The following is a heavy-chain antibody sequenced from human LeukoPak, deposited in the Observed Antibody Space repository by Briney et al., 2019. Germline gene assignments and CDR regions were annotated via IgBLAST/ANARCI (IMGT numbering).Heavy chain of an antibody. D-gene: IGHD4-11*01. CDR2: INVYNGDI. V-gene: IGHV1-18*01. CDR3: ARDRSNSDY. Sequence: GASVKVSCKASGFTFTNYGISWVRQAPGQGLEWTGWINVYNGDINYAQRFQDRVTMTTDTSTSTAYMELRSLRLDDTAVYYCARDRSNSDYWGQGTLVTVSS. CDR1: GFTFTNYG. J-gene: IGHJ4*02.